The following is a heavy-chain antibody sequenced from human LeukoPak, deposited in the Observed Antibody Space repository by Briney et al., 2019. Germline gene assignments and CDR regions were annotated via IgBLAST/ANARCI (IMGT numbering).Heavy chain of an antibody. CDR2: TFGDGST. J-gene: IGHJ4*02. CDR1: GFTVSGNY. CDR3: AKVRADYDYGDSHPPI. Sequence: GGSLRLSCAASGFTVSGNYIIWVRQAPGKGLEWVSVTFGDGSTNYADSVKGKFAVSRDNSRNTFFLQMNSLRAEDTAVYYCAKVRADYDYGDSHPPIWGQGTPVTVSS. V-gene: IGHV3-66*01. D-gene: IGHD4-17*01.